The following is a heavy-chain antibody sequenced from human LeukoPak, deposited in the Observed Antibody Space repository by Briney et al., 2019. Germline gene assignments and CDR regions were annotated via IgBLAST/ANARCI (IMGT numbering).Heavy chain of an antibody. CDR3: ARDGGGLNDIHADY. J-gene: IGHJ4*02. CDR1: GYTFTGYY. CDR2: INPNSGGT. Sequence: ASVKVSCKASGYTFTGYYMHWVRQAPGQGLEWMGWINPNSGGTNYAQKFQGRVTTTRDTSISTAYMELGRLRSDDTAVYYCARDGGGLNDIHADYWGQGTLVTVSS. V-gene: IGHV1-2*02. D-gene: IGHD3-9*01.